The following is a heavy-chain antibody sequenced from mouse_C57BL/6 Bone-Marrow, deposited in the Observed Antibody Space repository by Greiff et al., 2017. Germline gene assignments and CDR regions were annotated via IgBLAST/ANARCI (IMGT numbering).Heavy chain of an antibody. CDR3: ARRGDYGWFAY. D-gene: IGHD2-4*01. CDR1: GFNIKDYY. V-gene: IGHV14-2*01. CDR2: IDPEDGAT. Sequence: VQLQQSGAELVKPGASVKLSCTASGFNIKDYYMHWVKQRTEQGLEWIGRIDPEDGATNYAPKFQGKATITAETSANTADLQLSSLTSDDTAVYYCARRGDYGWFAYWGQGTLVTVSA. J-gene: IGHJ3*01.